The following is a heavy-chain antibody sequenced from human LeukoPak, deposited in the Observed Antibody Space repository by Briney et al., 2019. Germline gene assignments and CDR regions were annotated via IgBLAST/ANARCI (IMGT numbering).Heavy chain of an antibody. CDR2: QTAYSDGK. Sequence: PGGSLRLSCAASGFTVTRYAIHWVRQPQAPGLERVGIQTAYSDGKFYADSVKDRFTLSRDDSQNTVFLQMNSLRAEDTALYYCARDAQSGAHCDFDYWGQENLVAVSS. V-gene: IGHV3-30*04. CDR1: GFTVTRYA. CDR3: ARDAQSGAHCDFDY. D-gene: IGHD1-26*01. J-gene: IGHJ4*02.